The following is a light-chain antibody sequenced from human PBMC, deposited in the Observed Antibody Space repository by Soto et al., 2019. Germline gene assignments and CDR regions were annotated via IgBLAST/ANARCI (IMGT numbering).Light chain of an antibody. CDR3: QQYVSSPFT. Sequence: EIVLTQSPGTLSLSPGERATLSCRASQSVSSSYLAWYQQKPGQAPGLLIDGASSRATGIPDRFSGSGSGTDFSFTISRLEPEDFAVYYCQQYVSSPFTFGPGTKVDIK. J-gene: IGKJ3*01. V-gene: IGKV3-20*01. CDR1: QSVSSSY. CDR2: GAS.